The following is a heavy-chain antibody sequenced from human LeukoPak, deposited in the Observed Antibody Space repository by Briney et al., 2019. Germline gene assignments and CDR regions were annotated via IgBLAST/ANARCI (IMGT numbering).Heavy chain of an antibody. V-gene: IGHV4-59*01. CDR1: GGSFSGYY. CDR3: ARGVYIAAAQYGY. J-gene: IGHJ4*02. CDR2: IYYSGTT. D-gene: IGHD6-13*01. Sequence: NASETLSLTCAVYGGSFSGYYWSWIRQPPGKGLEWIGYIYYSGTTNYNPSLKSRVTISVDTSKNQFSLKLSSATAADTAVYYCARGVYIAAAQYGYWGQGTLVTVSS.